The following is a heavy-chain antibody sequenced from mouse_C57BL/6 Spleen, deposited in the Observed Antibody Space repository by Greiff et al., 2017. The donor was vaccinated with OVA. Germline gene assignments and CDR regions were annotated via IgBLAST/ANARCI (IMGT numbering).Heavy chain of an antibody. CDR1: GYSITSGYY. V-gene: IGHV3-6*01. CDR3: ARDNGYWAMDY. Sequence: ESGPGLVKPSQSLSLTCSVTGYSITSGYYWNWIRQFPGNKLEWMGYISYDGSNNYNPSLKNRISITRDTSKNQFFLKLNSVTTEDTATYYGARDNGYWAMDYWGQGTSVTVSS. CDR2: ISYDGSN. J-gene: IGHJ4*01.